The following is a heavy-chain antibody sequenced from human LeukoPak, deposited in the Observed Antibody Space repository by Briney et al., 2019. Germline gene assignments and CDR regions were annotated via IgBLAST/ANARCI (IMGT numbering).Heavy chain of an antibody. CDR1: GFTFSHYS. Sequence: TGGSLRLSCVASGFTFSHYSMHWVRQAPGKGLEWVALIFYDGSNEYYADSVKGRFTISRDNSKNTLYLQINSLRTEDTAMYYCARDGLTGTTDGTLDYWGQGTLVTVSS. D-gene: IGHD1-20*01. V-gene: IGHV3-30-3*01. CDR2: IFYDGSNE. J-gene: IGHJ4*02. CDR3: ARDGLTGTTDGTLDY.